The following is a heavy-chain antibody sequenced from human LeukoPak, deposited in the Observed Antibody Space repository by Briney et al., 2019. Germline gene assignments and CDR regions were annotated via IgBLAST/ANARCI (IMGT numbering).Heavy chain of an antibody. CDR1: GFTFSSYG. Sequence: GGSLRLSCAASGFTFSSYGMHWVRQAPGKGLEWVAVISYDGSNKYYADSVKGRFTISRDNAKNSLYLQMNSLRAEDTAVYYCARSIGCSSTSCYFDYWGQGTLVTVSS. CDR3: ARSIGCSSTSCYFDY. J-gene: IGHJ4*02. CDR2: ISYDGSNK. D-gene: IGHD2-2*01. V-gene: IGHV3-30*03.